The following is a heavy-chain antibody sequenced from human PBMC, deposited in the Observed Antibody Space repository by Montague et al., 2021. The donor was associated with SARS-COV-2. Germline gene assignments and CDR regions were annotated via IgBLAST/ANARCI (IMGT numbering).Heavy chain of an antibody. CDR3: ARAPTRLLIVPRYYGMDV. V-gene: IGHV4-34*01. J-gene: IGHJ6*02. D-gene: IGHD2-15*01. CDR2: ISHSGST. CDR1: GGSFSGYY. Sequence: SETLSLTCAVYGGSFSGYYWSWIRQPPGKGLEWIGEISHSGSTNYNPSLKSRVTISVDTSKNQFSLKLSSVTAADTAVYYCARAPTRLLIVPRYYGMDVWGQGTTVTVSS.